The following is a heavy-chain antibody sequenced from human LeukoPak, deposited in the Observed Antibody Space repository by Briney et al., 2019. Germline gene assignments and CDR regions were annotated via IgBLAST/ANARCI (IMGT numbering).Heavy chain of an antibody. J-gene: IGHJ5*02. CDR2: IYYSGST. CDR3: ARAVRGVIVWFDP. V-gene: IGHV4-39*01. Sequence: SETLSLTCTVSGGSISSSSYYWGWIRQPPGKGLEWIGSIYYSGSTYYNPSLKSRVTISVDTSKNQFSLKLSSVTAADTAVYYCARAVRGVIVWFDPWGQGTLVTVSS. D-gene: IGHD3-10*01. CDR1: GGSISSSSYY.